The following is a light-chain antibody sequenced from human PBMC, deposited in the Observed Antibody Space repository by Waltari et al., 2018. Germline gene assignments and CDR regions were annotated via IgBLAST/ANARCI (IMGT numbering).Light chain of an antibody. Sequence: QSXXXQPRSVSGXPXQSVTIXXTGTSSXXXXXNYVSWXQQHPGKAPKLMIYDVSKRPSGVXDRFSGSKSGNTASXXXSGLQXXXEADYYCXXXAGSYXXXFXTXTKVTVL. CDR3: XXXAGSYXXX. CDR2: DVS. J-gene: IGLJ1*01. CDR1: SSXXXXXNY. V-gene: IGLV2-11*01.